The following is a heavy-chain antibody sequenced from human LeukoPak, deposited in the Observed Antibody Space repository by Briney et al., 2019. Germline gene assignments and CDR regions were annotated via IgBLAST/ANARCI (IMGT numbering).Heavy chain of an antibody. Sequence: PSETLSLTCAVYGGSFSGYYWSWIRQPPGKGLEWIGEINHSGSTNYNPSLKNRVTISVDTSKNQFSLKLSSVTAADTAVYYCADRRRYSYGLDYWGQGTLVTVSS. D-gene: IGHD5-18*01. CDR2: INHSGST. CDR3: ADRRRYSYGLDY. J-gene: IGHJ4*02. CDR1: GGSFSGYY. V-gene: IGHV4-34*01.